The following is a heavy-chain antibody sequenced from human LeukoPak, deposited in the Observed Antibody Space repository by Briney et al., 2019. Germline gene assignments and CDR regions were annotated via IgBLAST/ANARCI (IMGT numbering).Heavy chain of an antibody. CDR2: ISGLGDKQ. CDR1: GFSFNSYA. Sequence: GGSLGLSCAGSGFSFNSYALHWVRQAPGKGLEWVSGISGLGDKQYYADSVKGRFTISRDNSKNTVYLDMNSLRVEETGIYYCAKDSSAWYFYFDSWGQGTPVTVSS. CDR3: AKDSSAWYFYFDS. D-gene: IGHD6-13*01. J-gene: IGHJ4*01. V-gene: IGHV3-23*01.